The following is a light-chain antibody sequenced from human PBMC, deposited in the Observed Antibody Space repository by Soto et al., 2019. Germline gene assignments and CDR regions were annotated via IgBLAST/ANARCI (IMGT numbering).Light chain of an antibody. CDR3: QHRSTWPLT. J-gene: IGKJ4*01. V-gene: IGKV3-11*01. CDR2: DAS. Sequence: IVLTQSPATLSLSPCEIATLSWRASQNVRTYLGWYQQRPGQAPRLLIYDASNRATGIPARFSGSGFGTDFTLTISSLEPDDFAIYYCQHRSTWPLTFGGGTKVDI. CDR1: QNVRTY.